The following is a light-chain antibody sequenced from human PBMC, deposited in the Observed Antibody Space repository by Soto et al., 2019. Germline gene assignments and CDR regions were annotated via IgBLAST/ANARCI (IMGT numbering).Light chain of an antibody. CDR3: QQRSVGPPVT. V-gene: IGKV3-11*01. CDR2: GAF. J-gene: IGKJ5*01. Sequence: EVVLTQAPATLCLSPRERATVSSRASPSVTNFLAWYQQKPGQAPRLLIYGAFNRATGIPARFSGSGFGTDFTLPISSLGPEDSAVYRCQQRSVGPPVTFGQGTRLEIK. CDR1: PSVTNF.